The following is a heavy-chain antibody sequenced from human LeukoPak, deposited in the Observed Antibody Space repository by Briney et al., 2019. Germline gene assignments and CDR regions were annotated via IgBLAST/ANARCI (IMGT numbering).Heavy chain of an antibody. Sequence: PGGSLRLSCAASGLTDSGNYMSWVRQAPGKGLEWGSIIYNDETTAYPDAVKGRFTISRDNSKNMLYLQMNSLRAEDTAGYYWSRRITTSGLYYFDLWGQGTLVTVSS. J-gene: IGHJ4*02. V-gene: IGHV3-66*04. D-gene: IGHD1-14*01. CDR1: GLTDSGNY. CDR2: IYNDETT. CDR3: SRRITTSGLYYFDL.